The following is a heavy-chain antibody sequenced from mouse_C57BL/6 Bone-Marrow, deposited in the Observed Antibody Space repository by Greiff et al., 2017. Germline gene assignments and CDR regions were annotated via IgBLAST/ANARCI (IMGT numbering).Heavy chain of an antibody. Sequence: QVQLKESGAELVRPGASVTLSCKASGYTFTDYEMHWVKQTPVHGLEWIGAIDPETGGTAYNQKFKGKAILTADKSSSTAYMELRSLTSEDSAVYYCTRYHASSYGFAYWGQGTLVTVSA. J-gene: IGHJ3*01. V-gene: IGHV1-15*01. CDR3: TRYHASSYGFAY. CDR2: IDPETGGT. D-gene: IGHD1-1*01. CDR1: GYTFTDYE.